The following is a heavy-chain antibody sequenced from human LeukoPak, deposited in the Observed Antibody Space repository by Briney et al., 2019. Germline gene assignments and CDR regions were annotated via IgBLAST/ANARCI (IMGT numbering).Heavy chain of an antibody. J-gene: IGHJ5*02. V-gene: IGHV3-30*02. Sequence: GGYLRLSCAASGFTFSSYGMHWVRQAPGKGLEWVAFIRYDGSKKYYADSVKGRFTISRDNSKNTLYLQMNSLRAEDTAVYSCANSGWYPKAWGQGTLVTVSS. CDR3: ANSGWYPKA. D-gene: IGHD6-19*01. CDR2: IRYDGSKK. CDR1: GFTFSSYG.